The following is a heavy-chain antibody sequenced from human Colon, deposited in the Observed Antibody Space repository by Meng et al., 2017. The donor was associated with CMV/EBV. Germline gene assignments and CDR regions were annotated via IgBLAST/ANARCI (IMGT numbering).Heavy chain of an antibody. Sequence: GSLRLSCTVSGGSISSSSYYWGWIRQPPGKGLEWIGSIYYSGSTYYNPSLKSRVTISVDTSKNQFSLKLSPVTAADTAVYYCARDISTRFDPWGQGTVVTVSS. CDR2: IYYSGST. CDR3: ARDISTRFDP. J-gene: IGHJ5*02. CDR1: GGSISSSSYY. V-gene: IGHV4-39*07.